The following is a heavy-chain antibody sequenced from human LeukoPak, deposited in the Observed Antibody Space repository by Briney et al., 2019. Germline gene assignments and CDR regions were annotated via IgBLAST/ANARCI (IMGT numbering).Heavy chain of an antibody. CDR3: ARDSPLWMIVVVTDDAFDI. V-gene: IGHV1-18*01. D-gene: IGHD3-22*01. J-gene: IGHJ3*02. CDR2: ISAYNGNT. Sequence: GASVTVSCTASGYTFTIYGISWVRQAPGQGLEWMGWISAYNGNTNYAQKLQGRVTMTTDTSTSTAYMELRSLRSDDTAVYYCARDSPLWMIVVVTDDAFDIWGQGTMVTVSS. CDR1: GYTFTIYG.